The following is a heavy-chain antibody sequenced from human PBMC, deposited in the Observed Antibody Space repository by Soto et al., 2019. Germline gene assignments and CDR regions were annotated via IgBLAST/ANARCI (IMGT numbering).Heavy chain of an antibody. Sequence: SETLSLTCTVSGGSISSGGYYWSWIRQHPGKGLEWIGYIYYSGSTYYNPSPKSRVTISVDTSKNQFSLKLSSVTAADTAVYYCAREIAAAGHWFDPWGQGTLVTVSS. CDR3: AREIAAAGHWFDP. CDR1: GGSISSGGYY. V-gene: IGHV4-31*03. D-gene: IGHD6-13*01. CDR2: IYYSGST. J-gene: IGHJ5*02.